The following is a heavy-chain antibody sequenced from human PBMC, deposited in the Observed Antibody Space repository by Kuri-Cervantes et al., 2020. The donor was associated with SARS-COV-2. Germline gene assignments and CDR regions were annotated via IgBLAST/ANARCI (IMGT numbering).Heavy chain of an antibody. Sequence: GESLKISCAASGFTFSSYAMHWVRQAPGKGLEWVAVISYDGSNKYYADSVKGRFTISRDNSKNTLYLQMNSLRVEDTAVYYCARMFCSSTTCYTDTFDIWGQGTMVTVSS. CDR2: ISYDGSNK. CDR3: ARMFCSSTTCYTDTFDI. CDR1: GFTFSSYA. J-gene: IGHJ3*02. D-gene: IGHD2-2*02. V-gene: IGHV3-30*04.